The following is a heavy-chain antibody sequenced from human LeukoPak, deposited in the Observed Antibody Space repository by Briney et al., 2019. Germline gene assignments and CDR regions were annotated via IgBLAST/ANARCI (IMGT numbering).Heavy chain of an antibody. Sequence: QPGRSLRLSCTASGFTFGEYSMSWVRQAPGKGLEWVGFIRQQDGTTEYAASVRGRFTISRDESNRIAYLQMNSLKTEDTAVYHCNRWHISRVSYSNVCGQGTLVTVSS. CDR1: GFTFGEYS. V-gene: IGHV3-49*04. D-gene: IGHD2-15*01. CDR3: NRWHISRVSYSNV. J-gene: IGHJ4*02. CDR2: IRQQDGTT.